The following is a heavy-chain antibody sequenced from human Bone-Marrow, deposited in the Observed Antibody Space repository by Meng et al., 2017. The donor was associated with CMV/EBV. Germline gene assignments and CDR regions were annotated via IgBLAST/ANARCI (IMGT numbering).Heavy chain of an antibody. CDR1: GFTFSTYT. CDR3: AQDRDRTYSKAY. CDR2: ISGSGGGT. Sequence: GESLKISCAASGFTFSTYTMAWVRQSPGKGMEWVCSISGSGGGTYYRDSVKGRFTISRDNSENILYLQINNLRVDDTAVYYCAQDRDRTYSKAYWGQGTLVAASS. D-gene: IGHD2-15*01. J-gene: IGHJ4*02. V-gene: IGHV3-23*01.